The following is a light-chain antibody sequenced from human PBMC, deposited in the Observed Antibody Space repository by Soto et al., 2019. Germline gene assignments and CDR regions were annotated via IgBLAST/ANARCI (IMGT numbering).Light chain of an antibody. V-gene: IGKV3-20*01. CDR1: QRLSSNY. CDR3: LQYGSSVWM. J-gene: IGKJ1*01. CDR2: GAS. Sequence: IVLTQSPGTLSLSPGERATISCRASQRLSSNYLAWFQQKPGQAPRLLIYGASSRATGIPDRFSGSGSGTDFTLTIPRLEPEDFAVYYCLQYGSSVWMFGQGTKVDIK.